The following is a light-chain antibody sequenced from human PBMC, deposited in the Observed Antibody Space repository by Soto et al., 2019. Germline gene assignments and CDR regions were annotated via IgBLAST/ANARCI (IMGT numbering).Light chain of an antibody. Sequence: TQSPSTLSLSPGERATLSCRASQSVRGYLAWYQHKPGQAPRLLIYDASNRATGISARFSGSGSGTDFTLTISSLEPEDFAVYYCQQRSNWPGTFGQGTKLEIK. CDR1: QSVRGY. CDR2: DAS. J-gene: IGKJ2*01. V-gene: IGKV3-11*01. CDR3: QQRSNWPGT.